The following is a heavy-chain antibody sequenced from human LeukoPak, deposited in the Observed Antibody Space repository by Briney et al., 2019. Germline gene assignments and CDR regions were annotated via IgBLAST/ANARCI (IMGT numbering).Heavy chain of an antibody. CDR3: AKLAVAGTIDH. CDR1: GFTFDDYA. Sequence: GGSLRLSCAASGFTFDDYAMHWVRQAPGKGLEWVSGISWNSGSIGYADSVKGRFTISRDNAKNSLYLQMNSLRAEDTALYYCAKLAVAGTIDHWGQGTLVTVSS. CDR2: ISWNSGSI. V-gene: IGHV3-9*01. J-gene: IGHJ4*02. D-gene: IGHD6-19*01.